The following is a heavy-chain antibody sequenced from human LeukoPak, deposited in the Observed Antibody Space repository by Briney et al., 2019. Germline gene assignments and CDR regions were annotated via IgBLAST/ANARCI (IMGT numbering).Heavy chain of an antibody. J-gene: IGHJ6*02. V-gene: IGHV1-69*13. CDR1: GGTFSSYA. D-gene: IGHD2-2*01. CDR2: IIPIFGTA. CDR3: ARGNIVVAPAAPNNGTDV. Sequence: ASVKVSCKASGGTFSSYAISWVRQAPGQGLEWMGGIIPIFGTANYAQKFQGRVTITADESTSTAYMELSSLRSEDTAVYYCARGNIVVAPAAPNNGTDVWGQGTTVTVSS.